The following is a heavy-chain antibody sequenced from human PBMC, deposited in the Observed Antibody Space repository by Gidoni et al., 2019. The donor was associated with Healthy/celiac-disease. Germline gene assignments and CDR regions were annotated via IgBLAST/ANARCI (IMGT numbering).Heavy chain of an antibody. V-gene: IGHV3-73*01. J-gene: IGHJ6*02. Sequence: AYAASVKGRFTISRDDSKNTAYLQMNSLKTEDTAVYYCTRDGYSYGLNRWYYYYGMDVWGQGTTVTVSS. CDR3: TRDGYSYGLNRWYYYYGMDV. D-gene: IGHD5-18*01.